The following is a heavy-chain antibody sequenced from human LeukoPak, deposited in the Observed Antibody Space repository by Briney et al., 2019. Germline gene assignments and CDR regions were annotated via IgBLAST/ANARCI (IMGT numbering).Heavy chain of an antibody. V-gene: IGHV4-38-2*02. CDR1: GYSISSGYY. CDR2: IYHRGIT. Sequence: PSETLSLTCTVSGYSISSGYYWGWIRQPPGKGLEWIGTIYHRGITYYNPSLKSRVTISVDTSKNQFSLKLNSVTAADTAVYYCARDVGYSSSSVLDYWGQGTLVTVPS. CDR3: ARDVGYSSSSVLDY. J-gene: IGHJ4*02. D-gene: IGHD6-6*01.